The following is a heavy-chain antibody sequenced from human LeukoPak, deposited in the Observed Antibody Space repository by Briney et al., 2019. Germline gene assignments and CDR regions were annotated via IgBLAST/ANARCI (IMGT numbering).Heavy chain of an antibody. Sequence: SETLSLTCAVPGYSISSGYYWGWIRQPPGKGLEWIGSIYHSGSTYYNPSLKSRVTISVDTSKNQFSLKLSSVTAADTAVYYCARGYSSGWYDAFDIWGQGTMVTVSS. CDR2: IYHSGST. CDR1: GYSISSGYY. V-gene: IGHV4-38-2*01. D-gene: IGHD6-19*01. J-gene: IGHJ3*02. CDR3: ARGYSSGWYDAFDI.